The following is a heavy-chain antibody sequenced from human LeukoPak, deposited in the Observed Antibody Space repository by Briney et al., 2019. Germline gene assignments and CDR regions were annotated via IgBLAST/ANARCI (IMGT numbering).Heavy chain of an antibody. Sequence: WVHQPPGKVLEWIGSTYYSGSTWSTYYNPSLKSRVTISVDTSKNQFSLKLNSVTAADTAVYYCARERIVDASMATSFDYWGQGTLVTVSS. V-gene: IGHV4-39*07. CDR2: TYYSG. J-gene: IGHJ4*02. CDR3: ARERIVDASMATSFDY. D-gene: IGHD2-21*01.